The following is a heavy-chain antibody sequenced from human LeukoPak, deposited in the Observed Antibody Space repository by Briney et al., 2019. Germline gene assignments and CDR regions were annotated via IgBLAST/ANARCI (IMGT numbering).Heavy chain of an antibody. J-gene: IGHJ5*02. V-gene: IGHV4-34*01. CDR3: ARRGPPRTLLRGVKSGWFDP. CDR1: GGSSSGYY. D-gene: IGHD3-10*01. Sequence: SETLSLTCVLYGGSSSGYYWSWIRQPPGKGLEWIGEINHSRSTNYNPSLKSRVTISVATSKNQFSLKLSSVSAADTAVYYCARRGPPRTLLRGVKSGWFDPWGQGTLVTVSS. CDR2: INHSRST.